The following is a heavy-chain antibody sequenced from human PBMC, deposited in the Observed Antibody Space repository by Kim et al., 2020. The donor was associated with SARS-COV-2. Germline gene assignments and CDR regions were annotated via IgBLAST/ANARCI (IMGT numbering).Heavy chain of an antibody. CDR3: TSALAAADAFDI. D-gene: IGHD6-13*01. CDR2: IRSKAYGGTT. J-gene: IGHJ3*02. V-gene: IGHV3-49*04. CDR1: GFTFGDYA. Sequence: GGSLRLSCTASGFTFGDYAMSWVRQAPGKGLEWVGFIRSKAYGGTTEYAASVKGRFTISRDDSKSIAYLQMNSLKTEDTAVYYCTSALAAADAFDIWGQGTMVTVSS.